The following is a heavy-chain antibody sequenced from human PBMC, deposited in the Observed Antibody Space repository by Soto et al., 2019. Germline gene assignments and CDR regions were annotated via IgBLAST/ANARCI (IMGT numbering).Heavy chain of an antibody. CDR3: AKDLETMVRGVGQLDY. J-gene: IGHJ4*02. CDR1: GFTFSSYA. V-gene: IGHV3-23*01. D-gene: IGHD3-10*01. Sequence: RGSLRLSCAASGFTFSSYAMSWVRQAPGKGLEWVSAISGSGGSTYYADSVKGRFTISRDNSKNTLYLQMNSLRAEDTAVYYCAKDLETMVRGVGQLDYWGQGTLVTVSS. CDR2: ISGSGGST.